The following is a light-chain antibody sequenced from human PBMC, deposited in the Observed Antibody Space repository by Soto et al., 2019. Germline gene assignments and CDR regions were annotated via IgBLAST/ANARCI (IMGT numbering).Light chain of an antibody. CDR3: QQYNFWPTWA. CDR1: QSVSTN. Sequence: EIAMTQSPATLSVSPGERATLSCRASQSVSTNLAWYQQKPGQAPRLLIYGSSTRANGIPDGFSGSGSGTEFSLPIISLQSEDLAVYYCQQYNFWPTWAFGQGTKVEIK. J-gene: IGKJ1*01. V-gene: IGKV3-15*01. CDR2: GSS.